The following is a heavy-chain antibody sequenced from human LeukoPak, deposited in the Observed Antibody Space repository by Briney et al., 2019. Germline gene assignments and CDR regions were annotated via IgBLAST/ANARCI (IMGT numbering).Heavy chain of an antibody. J-gene: IGHJ4*02. V-gene: IGHV3-7*01. Sequence: GGSLRLSCAASGFRFTDYWMAWVRQAPGKGLEWVASIDKYGSEKNYVDSVEGRFTISRDNDEESVYLQMNGLRGDDTAVYYCVRDRIREPQLLFDYWGQGILVTVSS. CDR1: GFRFTDYW. CDR3: VRDRIREPQLLFDY. CDR2: IDKYGSEK. D-gene: IGHD6-13*01.